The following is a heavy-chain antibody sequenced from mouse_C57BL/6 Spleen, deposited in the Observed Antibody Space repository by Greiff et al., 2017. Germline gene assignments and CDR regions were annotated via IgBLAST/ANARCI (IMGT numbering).Heavy chain of an antibody. CDR1: GYTFTDYE. J-gene: IGHJ2*01. CDR2: IDPETGGT. V-gene: IGHV1-15*01. D-gene: IGHD4-1*01. Sequence: VQLQESGAELVRPGASVTLSCKASGYTFTDYEMHWVKQTPVHGLEWIGAIDPETGGTAYNQKFKGKAILTADKSSSTAYMELRSLTSEDSAVYYCTREGSNWEDYFDYWGQGTTLTVSS. CDR3: TREGSNWEDYFDY.